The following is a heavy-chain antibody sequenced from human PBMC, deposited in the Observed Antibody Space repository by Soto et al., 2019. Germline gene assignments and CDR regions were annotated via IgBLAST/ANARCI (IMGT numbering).Heavy chain of an antibody. Sequence: QVQLVQSGAEVKSPGASVKVSCKASGYTFINYGISWVRQAPGQGLEWMGWISANNGNTNYAQKFQGRVTMTTDTSTSTVDMELRSLRFDDTAVYYCARGERYYGSGSVYWGQGTLVTVSS. J-gene: IGHJ4*02. CDR1: GYTFINYG. V-gene: IGHV1-18*01. CDR2: ISANNGNT. D-gene: IGHD3-10*01. CDR3: ARGERYYGSGSVY.